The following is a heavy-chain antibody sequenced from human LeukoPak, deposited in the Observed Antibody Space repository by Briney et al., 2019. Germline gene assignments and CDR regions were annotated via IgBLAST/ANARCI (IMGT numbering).Heavy chain of an antibody. CDR1: GDSVSSNSVT. CDR2: TYYRSTWYN. V-gene: IGHV6-1*01. D-gene: IGHD2-2*01. Sequence: SQTLSLTCAISGDSVSSNSVTWNWIRQSPSSGLEWLGRTYYRSTWYNDYAVSVRGRITVNPDTSKNQFSLHLNSVTPEDTAVYYCARRLTQYDCFDPWGQGILATVSS. CDR3: ARRLTQYDCFDP. J-gene: IGHJ5*02.